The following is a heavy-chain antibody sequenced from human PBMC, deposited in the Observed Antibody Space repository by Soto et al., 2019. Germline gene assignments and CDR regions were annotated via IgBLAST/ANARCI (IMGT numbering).Heavy chain of an antibody. CDR3: ARGRQVQWLPKHTDAFDI. V-gene: IGHV4-34*01. J-gene: IGHJ3*02. Sequence: SQTLSLTCAVYGGSFSGYYWSWIRQPPGKGLEWIGEINHSGSTNYNPSLKSRVTISVDTSKNQFSLKLSSVTAADTAVYYCARGRQVQWLPKHTDAFDIWGQGTMVTVSS. CDR1: GGSFSGYY. CDR2: INHSGST. D-gene: IGHD3-22*01.